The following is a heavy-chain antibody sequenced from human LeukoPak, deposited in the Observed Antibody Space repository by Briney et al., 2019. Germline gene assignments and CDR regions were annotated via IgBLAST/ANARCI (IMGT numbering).Heavy chain of an antibody. Sequence: SETLSLTCTVSGGSISSSSNYSWGWIRQPPGKGLEWIGSIYYSGNTYYNPSLKSRVTISVDTSKNQFSLKLSSVTAADTAVYYCARDRAYSSSWYVRDYWGQGTLVTVSS. CDR2: IYYSGNT. D-gene: IGHD6-13*01. CDR1: GGSISSSSNYS. J-gene: IGHJ4*02. CDR3: ARDRAYSSSWYVRDY. V-gene: IGHV4-39*07.